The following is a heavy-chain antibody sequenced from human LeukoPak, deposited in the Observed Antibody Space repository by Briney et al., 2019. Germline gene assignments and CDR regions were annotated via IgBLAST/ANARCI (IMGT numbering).Heavy chain of an antibody. CDR1: GFTFSSYA. CDR3: AISTVTTAPHYYYFGMDV. D-gene: IGHD4-17*01. V-gene: IGHV3-64*01. CDR2: ISSNGGST. J-gene: IGHJ6*01. Sequence: PGGSLRLFCAASGFTFSSYAMHWVRQPPRKGLEYVSAISSNGGSTYYANSVKGRFTISRHNSQNSLYLQMGSLRAEDMAVYDCAISTVTTAPHYYYFGMDVWGQGTTVTVS.